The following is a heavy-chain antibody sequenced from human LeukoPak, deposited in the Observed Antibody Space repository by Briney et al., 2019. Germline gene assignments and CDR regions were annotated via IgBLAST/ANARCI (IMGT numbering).Heavy chain of an antibody. CDR1: GFTFSSYG. J-gene: IGHJ4*02. CDR3: AKGRAAPFDH. D-gene: IGHD6-13*01. CDR2: ISYDGSNK. V-gene: IGHV3-30*18. Sequence: GRSLRLSCAASGFTFSSYGMHWVRQAPGKGLEWVAVISYDGSNKYYADSVKGRFTISRDNSKNTLYLQMNSLRAEDTAVYYCAKGRAAPFDHWGQGTLVTVSS.